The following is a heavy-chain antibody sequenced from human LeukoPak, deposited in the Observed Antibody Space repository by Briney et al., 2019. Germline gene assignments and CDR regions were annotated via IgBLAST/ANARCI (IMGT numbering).Heavy chain of an antibody. V-gene: IGHV1-2*02. Sequence: ASVKVPCKASGYTFTGYYMHWVRQAPGQGLEWMGWINPNSGDTNYAQKFQGRVTMTRDTSISTAYMELSRLRSDDTAVYYCAALRATIVHWGQGTMVTVSS. J-gene: IGHJ3*01. CDR2: INPNSGDT. D-gene: IGHD1-26*01. CDR1: GYTFTGYY. CDR3: AALRATIVH.